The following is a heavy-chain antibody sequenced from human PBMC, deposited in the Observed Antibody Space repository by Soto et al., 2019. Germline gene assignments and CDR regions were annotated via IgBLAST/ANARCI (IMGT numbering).Heavy chain of an antibody. CDR3: TTDLRWSFWSGSEQAHFAY. Sequence: GGSLRLSCAASGFTFSSYAMHWVRQAPGKGLEWVAVISYDGSNKYYADSVKGRFTISRDNSKNTLYLQMNSLRTEDTAVYYCTTDLRWSFWSGSEQAHFAYWGQGTLVTVSA. J-gene: IGHJ4*02. CDR2: ISYDGSNK. V-gene: IGHV3-30-3*01. CDR1: GFTFSSYA. D-gene: IGHD3-3*01.